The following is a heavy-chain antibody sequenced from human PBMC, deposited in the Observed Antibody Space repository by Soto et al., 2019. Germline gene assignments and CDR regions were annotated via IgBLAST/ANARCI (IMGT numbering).Heavy chain of an antibody. V-gene: IGHV3-53*02. CDR2: ISTGGVT. CDR1: GFTVRSTY. J-gene: IGHJ4*02. D-gene: IGHD5-12*01. Sequence: DVPLVETGGGFIQPGGSLRLSCAASGFTVRSTYMSWDRQAPGKGLEWVSTISTGGVTYHADSVEGRFSISRDNSKNTLYLQMNSLRDEDTAVYYCARDHGFCGYDYRGQGTLVTVSS. CDR3: ARDHGFCGYDY.